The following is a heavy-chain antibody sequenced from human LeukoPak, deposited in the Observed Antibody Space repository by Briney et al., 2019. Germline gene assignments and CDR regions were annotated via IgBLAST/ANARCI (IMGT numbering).Heavy chain of an antibody. D-gene: IGHD3-3*01. CDR1: GGSFSGYY. CDR2: IYHSGSGST. V-gene: IGHV4-34*01. CDR3: ARINCFWSGPTLDV. J-gene: IGHJ6*02. Sequence: PSETLSLTCAVYGGSFSGYYWSWIRQPPGKGLEWIGYIYHSGSGSTYYNPSLKSRVTISIDKSKNQFSLKLNSVTAADTAVYYCARINCFWSGPTLDVWGQGTTVTVSS.